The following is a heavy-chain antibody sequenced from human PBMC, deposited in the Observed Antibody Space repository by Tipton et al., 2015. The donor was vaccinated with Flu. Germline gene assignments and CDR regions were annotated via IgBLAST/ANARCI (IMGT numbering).Heavy chain of an antibody. CDR2: IYYSGST. J-gene: IGHJ6*03. CDR1: GGSISSSSYY. CDR3: ARGTSYDFWSGYPLYYYYYMDV. D-gene: IGHD3-3*01. V-gene: IGHV4-39*07. Sequence: TLSLTCTVSGGSISSSSYYWGWIRQPPGKGLEWIGSIYYSGSTYYNPSLKSRVTISVDTSKNQFSLKLSSVTAADTAVYYCARGTSYDFWSGYPLYYYYYMDVWGKGTTVTVSS.